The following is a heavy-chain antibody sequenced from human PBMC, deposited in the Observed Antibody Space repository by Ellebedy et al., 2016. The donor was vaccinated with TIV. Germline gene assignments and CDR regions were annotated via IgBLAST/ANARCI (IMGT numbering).Heavy chain of an antibody. V-gene: IGHV4-31*03. CDR3: VRSSWYSLSFVDY. Sequence: SETLSLTXTVSGGSISSGGYYWSWIRQHPGKGLEWIGYIYYSGSTYYNPSLKSRVTISVDTSKNQFSLKLSSVTAADTAVYYCVRSSWYSLSFVDYWGQGTLVTVSS. CDR1: GGSISSGGYY. CDR2: IYYSGST. D-gene: IGHD6-13*01. J-gene: IGHJ4*02.